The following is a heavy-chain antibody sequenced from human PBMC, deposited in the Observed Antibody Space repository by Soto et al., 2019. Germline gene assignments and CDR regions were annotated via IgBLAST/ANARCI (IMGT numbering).Heavy chain of an antibody. CDR2: INPSGGST. D-gene: IGHD6-6*01. V-gene: IGHV1-46*01. Sequence: QVQLVQSGAEVKKPGASVKVSCKASGYTFTSYYMHWVRQAPGQGLEWMGIINPSGGSTSYAQKFHGRVTMTRDTSTSTVYMELSSLRSEDTAVYYCARSTIRPYSSSLGEDYYYGMDVWGQGTTVTVSS. J-gene: IGHJ6*02. CDR1: GYTFTSYY. CDR3: ARSTIRPYSSSLGEDYYYGMDV.